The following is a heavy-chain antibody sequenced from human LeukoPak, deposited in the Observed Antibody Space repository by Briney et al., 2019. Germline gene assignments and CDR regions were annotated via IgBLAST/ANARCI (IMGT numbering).Heavy chain of an antibody. D-gene: IGHD6-19*01. V-gene: IGHV3-66*02. Sequence: TGGSLRLSCAASGFTVSSNYMSWVRQARGKGLEWVSVIYSGGSTYYADSVKGRFTISRDNSKNTLYLQMNSLRAEDTAVYYCAREGLVPYYYMDVWGKGTTVTVSS. CDR2: IYSGGST. J-gene: IGHJ6*03. CDR3: AREGLVPYYYMDV. CDR1: GFTVSSNY.